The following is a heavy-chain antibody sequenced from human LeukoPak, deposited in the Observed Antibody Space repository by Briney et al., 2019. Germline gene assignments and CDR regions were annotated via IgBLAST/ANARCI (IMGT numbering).Heavy chain of an antibody. CDR2: INPNSGGT. Sequence: ASVKVSCKASGYTFTGYYMHWVRQAPGPGLEWMGRINPNSGGTNYAQKFQGRGTMTRDTSNSSAYMELSRLRSDGPAVPSFVRSVATQWGMGGGNIDYWGQGTLVTVSS. CDR3: VRSVATQWGMGGGNIDY. V-gene: IGHV1-2*06. J-gene: IGHJ4*02. CDR1: GYTFTGYY. D-gene: IGHD5-12*01.